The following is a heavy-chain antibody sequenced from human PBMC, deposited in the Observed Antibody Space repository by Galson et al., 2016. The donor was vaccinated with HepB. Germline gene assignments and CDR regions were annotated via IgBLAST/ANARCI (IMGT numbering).Heavy chain of an antibody. J-gene: IGHJ4*02. D-gene: IGHD2-8*01. Sequence: SLRLSCAASGFNFSPYAMNWVRQAPGKGLECVSGISGTGDKTHYADSVKGRFTISRDNAKNTLYLQMNNLRVDDTALYYCASGLVSGTKYWGQGTLVAVSS. V-gene: IGHV3-23*01. CDR3: ASGLVSGTKY. CDR1: GFNFSPYA. CDR2: ISGTGDKT.